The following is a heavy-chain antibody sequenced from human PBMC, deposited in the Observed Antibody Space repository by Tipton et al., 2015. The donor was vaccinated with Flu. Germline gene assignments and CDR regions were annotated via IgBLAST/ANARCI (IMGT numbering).Heavy chain of an antibody. Sequence: TLSLTCSVSGDSINSADHYWNWIRQPPGKGLEWIGYIYYSGNTWYNPSLRSRVSISIDTSRSQFSLRLSSVSAADTAVYYCARNKSWNGYRDHWGLGTLVTVSS. J-gene: IGHJ4*02. V-gene: IGHV4-30-4*08. CDR3: ARNKSWNGYRDH. D-gene: IGHD3-3*01. CDR1: GDSINSADHY. CDR2: IYYSGNT.